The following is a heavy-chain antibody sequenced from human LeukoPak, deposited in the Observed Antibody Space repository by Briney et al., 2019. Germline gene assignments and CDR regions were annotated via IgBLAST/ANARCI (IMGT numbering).Heavy chain of an antibody. Sequence: ASVKVSCKASGYTFTSYGISWVRQAPGQGLEWMGWISAYNGNTNYAQKLQGRVTITADKSTSTAYMELSSLRSEDTAVYYCARSRIAAAGTPYYYYGMDVWGQGTTVTVSS. CDR3: ARSRIAAAGTPYYYYGMDV. CDR1: GYTFTSYG. V-gene: IGHV1-18*01. J-gene: IGHJ6*02. CDR2: ISAYNGNT. D-gene: IGHD6-13*01.